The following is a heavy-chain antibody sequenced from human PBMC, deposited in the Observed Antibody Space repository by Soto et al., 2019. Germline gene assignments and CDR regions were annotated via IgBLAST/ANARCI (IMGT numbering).Heavy chain of an antibody. V-gene: IGHV3-9*01. J-gene: IGHJ4*02. Sequence: DVQLVESGGGLVQPGRSLRLSCAASGFTFVDYAMHWVRQAPGKGLEWVSGISWDSGTIGYADSVKGRFTISRDNAKNSLYLRMNSLRPEDTALYYCAIQYSSSRFTFDYWGQGTLVPVSS. CDR2: ISWDSGTI. CDR3: AIQYSSSRFTFDY. D-gene: IGHD6-13*01. CDR1: GFTFVDYA.